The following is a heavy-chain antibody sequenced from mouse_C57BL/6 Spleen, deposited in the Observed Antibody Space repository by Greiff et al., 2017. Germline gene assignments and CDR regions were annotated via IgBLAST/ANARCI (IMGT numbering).Heavy chain of an antibody. V-gene: IGHV1-72*01. CDR2: IDPNSGGT. J-gene: IGHJ4*01. D-gene: IGHD1-1*01. CDR1: GYTFTSYW. CDR3: ARREYYGSSYYAMDD. Sequence: QVQLQQPGAELVKPGASVKLSCKASGYTFTSYWMHWVKQRPGRGLEWIGRIDPNSGGTKYNEKFKSKATLTVDKPTSTAYLQLSRLTSEDSAIYYCARREYYGSSYYAMDDWGQGTSVTVSS.